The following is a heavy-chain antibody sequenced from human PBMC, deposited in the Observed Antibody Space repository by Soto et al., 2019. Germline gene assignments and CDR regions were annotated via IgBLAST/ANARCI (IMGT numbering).Heavy chain of an antibody. CDR2: VTYRESL. D-gene: IGHD5-12*01. J-gene: IGHJ6*02. V-gene: IGHV4-39*01. CDR3: ARHGYRSASDDHYDYVMDV. Sequence: SETLSLTWNVSRGSIGSRADHWVWIRQAPGNGXEWIGSVTYRESLYYNPSAKIRATISVEISKNHFYLKVSSVTAADTAAYSCARHGYRSASDDHYDYVMDVWGQGTTVTVSS. CDR1: RGSIGSRADH.